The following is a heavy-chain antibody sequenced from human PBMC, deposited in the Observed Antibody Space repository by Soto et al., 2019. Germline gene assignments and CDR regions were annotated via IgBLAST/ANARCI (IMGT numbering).Heavy chain of an antibody. CDR2: TTAYNADT. CDR3: ARLGSLAAGRPLDY. D-gene: IGHD6-13*01. Sequence: QVQLVQSGAEVKRPGASVKVSCQASGYTFSTYGVSWVREAPGQSLEWMGWTTAYNADTNYAQKFQDRVTMTTEIYTGTAYMELGSLRADDTAVYYCARLGSLAAGRPLDYWGQGTLITVSS. J-gene: IGHJ4*02. V-gene: IGHV1-18*01. CDR1: GYTFSTYG.